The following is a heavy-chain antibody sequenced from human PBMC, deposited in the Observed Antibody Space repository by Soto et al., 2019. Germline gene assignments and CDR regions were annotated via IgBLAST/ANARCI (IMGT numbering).Heavy chain of an antibody. CDR2: IYVSGTT. Sequence: HVQLQESGPGLVKPSETLSLTCTVSGDSINSYYWTWIRQPAGKGLEWVGRIYVSGTTNYNPSLKSRVTMAVDTSKNQFSLKLSSVTAADTAVYYCARLAVPAAVSAWFDPWGQGTLVTVSS. V-gene: IGHV4-4*07. J-gene: IGHJ5*02. D-gene: IGHD2-2*01. CDR3: ARLAVPAAVSAWFDP. CDR1: GDSINSYY.